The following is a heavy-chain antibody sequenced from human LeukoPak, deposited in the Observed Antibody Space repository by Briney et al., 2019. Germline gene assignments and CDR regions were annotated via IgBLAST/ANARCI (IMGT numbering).Heavy chain of an antibody. J-gene: IGHJ6*03. Sequence: GGSLRLSCAASGFTFSSYWMSWVRQAPGKGLEWVANIKQDGSEKYYVDSVKGRFTISRDNAKNSLYLQMNSLRAEDTAVYYCARVSGTYSSSWYKIDSYYYYMDVWGKGTTVTVSS. CDR1: GFTFSSYW. CDR2: IKQDGSEK. V-gene: IGHV3-7*04. CDR3: ARVSGTYSSSWYKIDSYYYYMDV. D-gene: IGHD6-13*01.